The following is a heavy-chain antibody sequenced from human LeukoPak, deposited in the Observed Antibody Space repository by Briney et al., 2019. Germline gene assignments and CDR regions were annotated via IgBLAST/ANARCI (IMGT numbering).Heavy chain of an antibody. CDR2: ISYDGGST. V-gene: IGHV3-30*01. Sequence: GGSLRLSCAASGFTFSSYAMHWVRQAPGKGLEWAAVISYDGGSTYYADSVKGRFTISRDNSKNTLYLQLNSLRAEDTAVYYCARDSTYYYGSGSSGPHYFDYWGQGTLVTVSS. J-gene: IGHJ4*02. CDR1: GFTFSSYA. D-gene: IGHD3-10*01. CDR3: ARDSTYYYGSGSSGPHYFDY.